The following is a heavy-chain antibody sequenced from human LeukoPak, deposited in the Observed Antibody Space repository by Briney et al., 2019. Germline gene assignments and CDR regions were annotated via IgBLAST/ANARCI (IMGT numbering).Heavy chain of an antibody. CDR2: IYSGGST. V-gene: IGHV3-66*02. CDR1: GFTVSSNY. CDR3: ARNEYSSSSVKGYFDY. J-gene: IGHJ4*02. D-gene: IGHD6-6*01. Sequence: GGSLRLSCAASGFTVSSNYISWVRQAPGKGLQWVSVIYSGGSTYYAGSVKGRFTISRDNSENTVILQMNSLTTEDTAVYYCARNEYSSSSVKGYFDYWGQGTLVTVSS.